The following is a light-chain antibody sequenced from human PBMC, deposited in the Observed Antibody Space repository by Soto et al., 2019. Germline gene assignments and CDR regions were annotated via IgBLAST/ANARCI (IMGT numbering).Light chain of an antibody. J-gene: IGKJ4*01. Sequence: EFVLTQSPGTLSLSPGERATLSCRASQTVRNNYLAWYQQKPGQAPRLLIYDASSRATGIPDRFSGGGSGTDFTLTISSLEPEDFAVYYCQQRGNWPLTFGGGTKVDIK. V-gene: IGKV3D-20*02. CDR1: QTVRNNY. CDR3: QQRGNWPLT. CDR2: DAS.